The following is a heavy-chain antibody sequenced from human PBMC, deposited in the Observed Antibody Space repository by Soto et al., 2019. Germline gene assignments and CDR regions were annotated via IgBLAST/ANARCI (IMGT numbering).Heavy chain of an antibody. CDR2: IRTKSNNYAT. CDR1: GFTFSGSA. D-gene: IGHD2-2*01. Sequence: EVQLVESGGGLVQPGGSLRLSCAASGFTFSGSAMYWVRQASGKGLEWVGRIRTKSNNYATVYAASVKGRFTISRDDSKNTAYLQMNSLKTEDTAMYYCTRQLNDCSSNSCYRMDVWGQGTTVTVSS. CDR3: TRQLNDCSSNSCYRMDV. J-gene: IGHJ6*02. V-gene: IGHV3-73*02.